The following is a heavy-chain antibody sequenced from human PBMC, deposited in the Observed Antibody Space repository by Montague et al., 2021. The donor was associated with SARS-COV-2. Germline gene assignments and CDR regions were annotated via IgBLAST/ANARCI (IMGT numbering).Heavy chain of an antibody. D-gene: IGHD6-19*01. CDR3: AGTSTYSSGWGINYYYYGMDV. CDR2: IYYSGST. CDR1: GGPISSYY. V-gene: IGHV4-59*01. Sequence: SETLSLTCTVSGGPISSYYWSWIRQPPGKGLEWIGYIYYSGSTNYNPSLKSRVTISVDTSKNQFSLKLSSVTAADTAVYYCAGTSTYSSGWGINYYYYGMDVWGQGTTVTVSS. J-gene: IGHJ6*02.